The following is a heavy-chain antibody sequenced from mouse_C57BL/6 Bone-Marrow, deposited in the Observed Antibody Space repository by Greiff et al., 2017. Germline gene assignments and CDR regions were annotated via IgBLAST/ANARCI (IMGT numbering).Heavy chain of an antibody. Sequence: VQLQQSGPGLVKPSQSLSLTCSVTGYSITSGYYWNWIRQFPGNKLEWMGYISYDGSNNYNPSLKNRISITRDTSKNQFFLKLNSVTTEDTATYYCARDGFYYDYDVAWFAYWGQGTLVTDSA. CDR1: GYSITSGYY. CDR3: ARDGFYYDYDVAWFAY. J-gene: IGHJ3*01. D-gene: IGHD2-4*01. V-gene: IGHV3-6*01. CDR2: ISYDGSN.